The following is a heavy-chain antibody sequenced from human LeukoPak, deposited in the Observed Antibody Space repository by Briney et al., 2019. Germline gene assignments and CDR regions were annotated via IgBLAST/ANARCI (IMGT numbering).Heavy chain of an antibody. CDR3: TRVRPYESGCFDC. CDR1: GFTFDYNW. J-gene: IGHJ4*02. V-gene: IGHV3-15*01. CDR2: IKSKTDGETT. Sequence: GGSLRLSCAASGFTFDYNWMSWVRQPPGKGLEWIGRIKSKTDGETTDYAAPVKGRFTLSRDDSKNTVYLQMNSLKIEDTGVYYCTRVRPYESGCFDCWGEGALVIVSS. D-gene: IGHD6-19*01.